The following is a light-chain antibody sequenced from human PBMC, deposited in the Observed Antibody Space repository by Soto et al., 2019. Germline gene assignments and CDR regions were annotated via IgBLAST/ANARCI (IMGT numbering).Light chain of an antibody. CDR2: GAS. CDR1: QSVSSNY. V-gene: IGKV3-20*01. CDR3: QQYGSSPPT. Sequence: EIVLTQSPGTLSLSPGERATLSCRASQSVSSNYLAWYQQKPGQAPRLLIYGASSRATDSPDRFSGSGSGTDFTLTISRLEPEDFAVYYCQQYGSSPPTFGQGTKVEIK. J-gene: IGKJ1*01.